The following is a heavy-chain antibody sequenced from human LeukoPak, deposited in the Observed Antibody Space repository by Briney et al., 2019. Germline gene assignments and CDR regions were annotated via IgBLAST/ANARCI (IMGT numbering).Heavy chain of an antibody. J-gene: IGHJ4*02. CDR3: ATYFYASGNYYNYIYY. V-gene: IGHV3-30*02. CDR1: GFAFSRYG. D-gene: IGHD3-10*01. CDR2: IRYDESDK. Sequence: GGSLRLSCAASGFAFSRYGMHWLRQAPGKGLEWVAVIRYDESDKKYKDSVKGRFTVSKDNSKNTVSLQMNGLRFEDTALYYCATYFYASGNYYNYIYYWGQGALVTVSS.